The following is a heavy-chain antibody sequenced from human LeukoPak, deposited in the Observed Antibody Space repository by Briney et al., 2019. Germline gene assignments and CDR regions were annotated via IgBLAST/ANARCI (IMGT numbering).Heavy chain of an antibody. CDR3: AKSRVLRYFDWSYYVFDY. Sequence: GRSLRLSCAASGFTFSSYGMHWVRQAPGKGLEWVAVISYDGSNKYYADSVKGRFTISRDNSKNTLYLQMNSLRAEDTAVYYCAKSRVLRYFDWSYYVFDYWGQGTLVTVSS. CDR2: ISYDGSNK. J-gene: IGHJ4*02. V-gene: IGHV3-30*18. CDR1: GFTFSSYG. D-gene: IGHD3-9*01.